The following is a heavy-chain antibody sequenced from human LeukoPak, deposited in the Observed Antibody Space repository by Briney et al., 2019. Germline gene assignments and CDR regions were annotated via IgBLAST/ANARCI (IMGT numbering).Heavy chain of an antibody. D-gene: IGHD4-17*01. V-gene: IGHV3-30*04. CDR3: ARDGPYFGDYPYYFDY. Sequence: GGSLRLSCAASGFTFSNYAMHWVRQAPGKELEWLAVITSDGINQHYADSVRGRLTISRDNSIKTLFLQMNSLGTDDTAVYYCARDGPYFGDYPYYFDYWGQGTLVTVSS. CDR2: ITSDGINQ. CDR1: GFTFSNYA. J-gene: IGHJ4*02.